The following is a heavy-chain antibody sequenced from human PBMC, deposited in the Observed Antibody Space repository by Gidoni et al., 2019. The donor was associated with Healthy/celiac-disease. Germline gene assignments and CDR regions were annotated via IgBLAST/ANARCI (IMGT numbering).Heavy chain of an antibody. J-gene: IGHJ6*03. V-gene: IGHV4-39*01. CDR3: ARIPAYGQWLANYYYYMDV. D-gene: IGHD6-19*01. Sequence: QLQLQESGPGLVKPSEPLSLTCTVPGGSISSSSYYWGWTRQPPGKGLEWIGSIYYSGSTYYNPSLKSRVTISVDTSKNQFSLKLSSVTAADTAVYYCARIPAYGQWLANYYYYMDVWGKGTTVTVSS. CDR2: IYYSGST. CDR1: GGSISSSSYY.